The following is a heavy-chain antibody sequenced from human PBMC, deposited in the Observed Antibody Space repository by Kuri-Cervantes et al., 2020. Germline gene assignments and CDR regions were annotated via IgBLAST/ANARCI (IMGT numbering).Heavy chain of an antibody. J-gene: IGHJ4*02. D-gene: IGHD6-13*01. V-gene: IGHV1-69*04. Sequence: SVKVSCKASGGTFSSYTISWVRQAPGQGLEWMGRIIPILGIANYAQKLQGRVTMTTDTSTSTAYMELRSLRSDDTAVYYCARDRRAAVFDYWGQGTLVTVSS. CDR3: ARDRRAAVFDY. CDR1: GGTFSSYT. CDR2: IIPILGIA.